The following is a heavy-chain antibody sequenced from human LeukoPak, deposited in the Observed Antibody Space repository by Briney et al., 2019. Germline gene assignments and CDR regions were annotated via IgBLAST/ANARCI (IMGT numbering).Heavy chain of an antibody. Sequence: SETLSLTCTVSGGSISSTSHYWGWIRQPPGKGLEWIGSIYYSGTTYYNPSLRSRITISVDTSKNQFSLKLSSVTAADTAVYYCATPAGPYGEYDHWDQGTLVTVSS. V-gene: IGHV4-39*01. CDR3: ATPAGPYGEYDH. J-gene: IGHJ5*02. CDR2: IYYSGTT. CDR1: GGSISSTSHY. D-gene: IGHD4-17*01.